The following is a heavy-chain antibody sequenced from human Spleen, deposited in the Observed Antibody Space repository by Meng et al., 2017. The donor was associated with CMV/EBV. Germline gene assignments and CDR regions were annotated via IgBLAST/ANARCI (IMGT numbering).Heavy chain of an antibody. CDR3: ARDQRTPAGTPGGYYYYYGMDV. D-gene: IGHD6-13*01. J-gene: IGHJ6*02. CDR2: ISPYKGNT. Sequence: YGISWVRQAPGHGLEWMGWISPYKGNTNYAQKFQGRVTMPTDTSTSTVYMELRSLRSDDTAVFWCARDQRTPAGTPGGYYYYYGMDVWGQGTTVTVSS. CDR1: YG. V-gene: IGHV1-18*01.